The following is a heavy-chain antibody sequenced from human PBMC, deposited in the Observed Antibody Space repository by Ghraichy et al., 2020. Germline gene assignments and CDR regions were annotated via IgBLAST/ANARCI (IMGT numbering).Heavy chain of an antibody. Sequence: GESLNISCTASGFTFSDYAMHWVRQAPGKGLEHVSTISNDGGTTYYADSMKGRFTISRDNSKNMVYLQMGSLRVEDMAVYYCVKTDCSSIDCRRLDYWGQGTLVTVSS. V-gene: IGHV3-64*02. J-gene: IGHJ4*02. CDR2: ISNDGGTT. CDR1: GFTFSDYA. CDR3: VKTDCSSIDCRRLDY. D-gene: IGHD2-2*01.